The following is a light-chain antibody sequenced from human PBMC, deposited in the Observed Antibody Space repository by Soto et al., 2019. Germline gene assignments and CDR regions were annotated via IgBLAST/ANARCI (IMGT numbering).Light chain of an antibody. J-gene: IGKJ2*01. CDR2: GAS. CDR1: QSVGSN. V-gene: IGKV3-15*01. CDR3: QQYNNWPPHT. Sequence: ETVMTQSPATLSVSPGEGATVSCRASQSVGSNLAWYQQRPGQAPRILIYGASTRATGIPARFSGSGSGTEFTLTISGLQSEDFAVYYCQQYNNWPPHTFGQGTKLEIK.